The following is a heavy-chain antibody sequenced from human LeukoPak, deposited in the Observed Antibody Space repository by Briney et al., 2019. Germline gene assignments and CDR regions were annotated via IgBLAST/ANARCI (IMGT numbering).Heavy chain of an antibody. V-gene: IGHV3-23*01. CDR1: KFTFNNYA. CDR3: AKDMRMASFEH. D-gene: IGHD5-24*01. CDR2: ISGSGDNM. J-gene: IGHJ4*02. Sequence: GGSLRLSCLASKFTFNNYAMTWVRQAPGKGLEWVSSISGSGDNMDYADSVKGRFSISRDNSKNTLYLQINSLRVEDTAVYYCAKDMRMASFEHWGRGTQVTVSS.